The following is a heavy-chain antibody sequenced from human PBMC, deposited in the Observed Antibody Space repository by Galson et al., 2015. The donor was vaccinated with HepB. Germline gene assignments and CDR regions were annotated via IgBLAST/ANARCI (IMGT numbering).Heavy chain of an antibody. CDR3: AKVLDGYNPHDAFDI. V-gene: IGHV3-30*18. CDR2: ISYDGSNK. J-gene: IGHJ3*02. CDR1: GFTFSSYG. D-gene: IGHD5-24*01. Sequence: SLRLSCAASGFTFSSYGMHWVRQAPGKGLEWVAVISYDGSNKYYADSVKGRFTISRDNSKNTLYLQMNSLRAEDTAVYYCAKVLDGYNPHDAFDIWGQGTMVTVSS.